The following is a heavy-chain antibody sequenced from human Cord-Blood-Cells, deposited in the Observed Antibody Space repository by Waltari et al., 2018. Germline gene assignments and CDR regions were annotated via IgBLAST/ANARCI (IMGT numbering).Heavy chain of an antibody. D-gene: IGHD4-4*01. CDR2: IYYSGST. J-gene: IGHJ4*02. V-gene: IGHV4-39*01. CDR3: ATVLDYSNYFDY. CDR1: GGSISSSSYY. Sequence: QLQLQESGPGLVQPSETLSLTCTVSGGSISSSSYYWGWLRQPPGKGLEWIGSIYYSGSTYYNPSLKSRVTISVDTSKNQFSLKLSSVTAADTAVYYCATVLDYSNYFDYWGQGTLVTVSS.